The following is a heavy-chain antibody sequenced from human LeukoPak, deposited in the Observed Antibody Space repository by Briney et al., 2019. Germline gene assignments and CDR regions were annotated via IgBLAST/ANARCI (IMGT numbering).Heavy chain of an antibody. CDR2: INPNSGGT. Sequence: ASVKVSCKASGYTFTGYYMHWVRQAPGQGLEWMGWINPNSGGTNYAQKFQGRVTMTRDTSISTAYMELSRLRSDDTAVYYCARDLGDRRELFDYWGQGTLVTVSS. V-gene: IGHV1-2*02. CDR1: GYTFTGYY. CDR3: ARDLGDRRELFDY. D-gene: IGHD4-17*01. J-gene: IGHJ4*02.